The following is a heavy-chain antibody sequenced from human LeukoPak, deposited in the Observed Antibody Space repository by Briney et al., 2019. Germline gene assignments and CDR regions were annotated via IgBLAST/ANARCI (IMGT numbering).Heavy chain of an antibody. J-gene: IGHJ4*02. D-gene: IGHD3-10*01. CDR2: IRGAGDIT. Sequence: PGGSLRLSCVASGFSFSTYGMSWVRQAPGKGLEWGSAIRGAGDITDYADSVKGRFTISRDNSKSMLYLQMSSLRAEDTAIYYCAKAPFGSGSYYVNFWGQGTLVTVSS. CDR3: AKAPFGSGSYYVNF. CDR1: GFSFSTYG. V-gene: IGHV3-23*01.